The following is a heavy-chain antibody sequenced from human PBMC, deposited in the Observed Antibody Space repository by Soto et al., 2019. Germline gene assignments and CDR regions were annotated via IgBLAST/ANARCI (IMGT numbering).Heavy chain of an antibody. J-gene: IGHJ4*02. V-gene: IGHV4-30-2*01. CDR1: GDSVNSASYY. CDR3: TRVPDY. CDR2: IYHSGRT. Sequence: SETLSLTCTVSGDSVNSASYYWSWIRQPPGKGLEWIGYIYHSGRTYYNPSLKSRVTISVDRSKNQFSLKLSSVTAADTAVYYCTRVPDYWGQGTLVTVSS.